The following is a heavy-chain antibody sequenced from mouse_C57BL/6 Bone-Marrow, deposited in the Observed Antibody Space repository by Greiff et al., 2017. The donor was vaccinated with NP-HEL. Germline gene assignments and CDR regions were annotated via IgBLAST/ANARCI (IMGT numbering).Heavy chain of an antibody. J-gene: IGHJ3*01. CDR2: IYPRSGNT. V-gene: IGHV1-81*01. CDR1: GYTFTSYG. D-gene: IGHD1-1*01. CDR3: ATYYGSSYRAWFAH. Sequence: QVQLKESGAELARPGASVKLSCKASGYTFTSYGISWVKQRTGQGLEWIGEIYPRSGNTYYNEKFKGKATLTADKSSSTAYMELRSLTSEDSAVYFCATYYGSSYRAWFAHWGQGTLGTVSA.